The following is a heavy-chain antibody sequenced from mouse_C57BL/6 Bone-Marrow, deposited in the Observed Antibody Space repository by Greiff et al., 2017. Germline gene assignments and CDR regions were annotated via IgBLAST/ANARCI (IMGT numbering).Heavy chain of an antibody. CDR2: ISAGGSYT. CDR1: GFTFSSYA. D-gene: IGHD1-1*01. CDR3: ARLLRSPWFAY. Sequence: DVKLVESGGGLVKPGGSLKLSCAASGFTFSSYAMSWVRQTPEKRLEWVATISAGGSYTYYPDNVKGRFTISRDNAKDNLYLQMSHLKSEDTAMYYCARLLRSPWFAYWGQGTLVTVSA. V-gene: IGHV5-4*03. J-gene: IGHJ3*01.